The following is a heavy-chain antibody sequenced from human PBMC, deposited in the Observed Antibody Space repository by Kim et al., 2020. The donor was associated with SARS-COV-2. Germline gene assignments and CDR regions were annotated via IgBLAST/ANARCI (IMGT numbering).Heavy chain of an antibody. Sequence: SETLSLTCTVSGGSISSDDYYWTWIRQPPGKGLEYIGYIYYSGSTYYNPSLQSRLTISIDLSKNQFSLKFSSVTAADTSAYFCARRGAAPGLARDVGWF. CDR2: IYYSGST. J-gene: IGHJ5*01. V-gene: IGHV4-30-4*01. D-gene: IGHD6-19*01. CDR3: ARRGAAPGLARDVGWF. CDR1: GGSISSDDYY.